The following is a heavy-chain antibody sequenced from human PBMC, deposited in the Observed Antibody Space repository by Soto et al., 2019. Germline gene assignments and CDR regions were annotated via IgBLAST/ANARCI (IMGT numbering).Heavy chain of an antibody. CDR3: ARRFLEWYYPYYYYGMDV. D-gene: IGHD3-3*01. CDR2: IYHSGST. V-gene: IGHV4-4*02. Sequence: SETLSLTCAVSGGSISSSNWWSWVRQPPGKGLEWIGEIYHSGSTNYNPSLKSRVTISVDKSKNQFSLKLSSVTAADTAVYYCARRFLEWYYPYYYYGMDVWGQGTTVTVSS. J-gene: IGHJ6*02. CDR1: GGSISSSNW.